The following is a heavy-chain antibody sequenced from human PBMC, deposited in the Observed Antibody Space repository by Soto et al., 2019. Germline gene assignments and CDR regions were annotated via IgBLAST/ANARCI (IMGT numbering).Heavy chain of an antibody. CDR3: AREGKQQWLSRKDRTRHYYYGMDV. V-gene: IGHV3-7*01. J-gene: IGHJ6*02. CDR2: IKQDGSEK. D-gene: IGHD6-19*01. CDR1: GFTFSSYW. Sequence: EVQLVESGGGLVQPGGSLRLSCAASGFTFSSYWMSWVRQAPGKGLEWVANIKQDGSEKYYVDSVKGRFTISRDNAKNPLYLQMTSLRAENTAVYYCAREGKQQWLSRKDRTRHYYYGMDVWGQGTTVTVSS.